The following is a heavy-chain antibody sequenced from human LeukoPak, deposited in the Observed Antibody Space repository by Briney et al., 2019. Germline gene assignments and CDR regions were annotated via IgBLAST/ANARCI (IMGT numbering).Heavy chain of an antibody. D-gene: IGHD3-22*01. J-gene: IGHJ4*02. CDR3: ARSRHSYDSSGFPHY. CDR2: ISYGGNNK. CDR1: GFTFSNYA. Sequence: GGSLRLSCVASGFTFSNYAMHWVRQAPGKGLEWVAVISYGGNNKYYADSVKGRFTISRDNAKNSLYLQMNSLRAEDTALYYCARSRHSYDSSGFPHYWGQGTLVTVSS. V-gene: IGHV3-30*04.